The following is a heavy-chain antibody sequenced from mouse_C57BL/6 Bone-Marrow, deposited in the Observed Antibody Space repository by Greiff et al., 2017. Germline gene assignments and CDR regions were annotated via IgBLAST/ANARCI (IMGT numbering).Heavy chain of an antibody. D-gene: IGHD1-1*01. Sequence: QVQLQQPGAELVKPGASVKLSCKASGYTFTSYWMHWVKQRPGQGLEWIGMIHPNSGSTNYNEKFNSKATLTVTKSSSTDYMQLSSLTSEDSAVYYCARRCYYGSSYDYAMDYWGQGTSVTVSS. CDR3: ARRCYYGSSYDYAMDY. J-gene: IGHJ4*01. V-gene: IGHV1-64*01. CDR2: IHPNSGST. CDR1: GYTFTSYW.